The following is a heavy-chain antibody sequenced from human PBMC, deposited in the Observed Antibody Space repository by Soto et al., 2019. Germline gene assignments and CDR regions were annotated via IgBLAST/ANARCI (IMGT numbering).Heavy chain of an antibody. J-gene: IGHJ4*02. CDR1: GFTFTRYS. Sequence: AESLRLSCAASGFTFTRYSMNWVRQAPGKGLEWVSSISYTTNYIYYGDSMKGRFTISRDNAKNSLYLEMNSMRAEDTAVYYCARESEDLTSNFDYWGQGALVTVSS. CDR3: ARESEDLTSNFDY. CDR2: ISYTTNYI. V-gene: IGHV3-21*06.